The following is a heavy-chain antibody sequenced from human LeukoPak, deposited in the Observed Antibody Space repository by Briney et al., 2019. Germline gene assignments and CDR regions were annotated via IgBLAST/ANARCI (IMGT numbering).Heavy chain of an antibody. CDR2: IHYSGNT. Sequence: SETLSLTCTVSGGSMSSGDYYWSWIRQPPGKGLEWIGYIHYSGNTYYNPSLKSRLIISVDTSKNQFSLKLRSVTAADTAVYYCARDRGYNWNYSWFDPWGQGTLVTVSS. CDR3: ARDRGYNWNYSWFDP. J-gene: IGHJ5*02. D-gene: IGHD1-7*01. CDR1: GGSMSSGDYY. V-gene: IGHV4-30-4*08.